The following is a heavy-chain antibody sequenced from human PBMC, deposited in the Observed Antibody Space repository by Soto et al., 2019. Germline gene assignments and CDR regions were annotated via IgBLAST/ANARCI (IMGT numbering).Heavy chain of an antibody. V-gene: IGHV1-69*13. CDR1: GGTFSSYA. J-gene: IGHJ4*02. CDR3: AADYDPYTPLDFDY. Sequence: ASVKVSCKASGGTFSSYAISWVRQAPGQGLEWMGGIIHIFGTANYAQKFQGRVTITADESTSTAYMELSSLRSEDTAVYYCAADYDPYTPLDFDYGAREPWSPSPQ. D-gene: IGHD3-16*01. CDR2: IIHIFGTA.